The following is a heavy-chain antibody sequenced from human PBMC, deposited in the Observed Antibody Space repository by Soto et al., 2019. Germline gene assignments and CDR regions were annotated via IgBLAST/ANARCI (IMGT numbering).Heavy chain of an antibody. Sequence: GSLRLSCAVYGGSFSGYYWSWIRQPPGKGLEWIGEINHSGSTNYNPSLKSRVTISVDTSKNQFSLKLSSVTAADTAVYYCARGRGTGSDYWGQGTLVTVSS. V-gene: IGHV4-34*01. J-gene: IGHJ4*02. CDR2: INHSGST. CDR3: ARGRGTGSDY. D-gene: IGHD1-1*01. CDR1: GGSFSGYY.